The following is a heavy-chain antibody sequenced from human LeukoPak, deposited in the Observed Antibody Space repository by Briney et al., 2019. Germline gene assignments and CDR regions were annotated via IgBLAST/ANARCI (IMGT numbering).Heavy chain of an antibody. CDR2: TYYRSTWYN. D-gene: IGHD2-8*01. Sequence: SQTLSLTCAISGDSVSSNSVTWNWIRQSPSRGLEWLGRTYYRSTWYNDYAVSVKSRITINPDTSKNQFSLQLNSVTPEDTAVYFCARVPNGVYFDYWGQGTLVTVSS. J-gene: IGHJ4*02. CDR1: GDSVSSNSVT. CDR3: ARVPNGVYFDY. V-gene: IGHV6-1*01.